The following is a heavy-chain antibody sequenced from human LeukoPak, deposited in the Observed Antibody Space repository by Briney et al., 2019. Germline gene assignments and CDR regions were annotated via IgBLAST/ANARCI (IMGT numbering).Heavy chain of an antibody. Sequence: RASVKVSCKASGYTFTSYYMHWVRQAPGQGLEWMGWINPNSGSTNYAQKFQGRVTMTRDTSISTAYMELSRLRSDDTAVYYCARDLYSGSYYVFDYWGQGTLVTASS. CDR2: INPNSGST. J-gene: IGHJ4*02. CDR1: GYTFTSYY. CDR3: ARDLYSGSYYVFDY. D-gene: IGHD1-26*01. V-gene: IGHV1-2*02.